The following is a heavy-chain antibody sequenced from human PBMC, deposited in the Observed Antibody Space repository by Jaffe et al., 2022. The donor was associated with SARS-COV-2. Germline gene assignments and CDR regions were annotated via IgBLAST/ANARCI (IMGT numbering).Heavy chain of an antibody. V-gene: IGHV4-39*01. D-gene: IGHD1-26*01. J-gene: IGHJ5*02. CDR3: ARCTPSGGTYFSPWFDP. Sequence: QLQLQESGPRLVKPSETLSLTCTVSGGSVSSSGFYWGWIRQPPGKGLEWIGSIYYSGSTYYNPSLKSRITISIDTSKSQFSLKLTSVSAADTAVYFCARCTPSGGTYFSPWFDPWGQGTLVTVSS. CDR2: IYYSGST. CDR1: GGSVSSSGFY.